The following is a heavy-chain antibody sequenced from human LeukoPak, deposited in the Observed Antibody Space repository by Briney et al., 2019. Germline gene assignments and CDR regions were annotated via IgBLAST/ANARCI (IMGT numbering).Heavy chain of an antibody. D-gene: IGHD3-16*02. V-gene: IGHV3-30*02. CDR2: IRYDGSNK. CDR3: AKVIDRYDPQDY. J-gene: IGHJ4*02. CDR1: GFTFSSYG. Sequence: PGGSLRLSCAASGFTFSSYGMHWVRQAPGKGLEWVAFIRYDGSNKYYADSVKGRFTISRDNSKNTLYLQMNSLRAEDTAVYYCAKVIDRYDPQDYWGQGTLVTVSS.